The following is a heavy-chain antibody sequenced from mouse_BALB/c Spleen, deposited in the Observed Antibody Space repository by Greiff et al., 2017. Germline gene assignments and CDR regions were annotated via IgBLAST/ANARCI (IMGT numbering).Heavy chain of an antibody. CDR3: AREDYGNYRYYAMDY. Sequence: EVQLQQSGAELVKPGASVKLSCTASGFNIKDTYMHWVKQRPEQGLEWIGRIDPANGNTKYDPKFQGKATITADTSSNTAYLQLSSLTSEDTAVYYCAREDYGNYRYYAMDYWGQGTSVTVSS. CDR2: IDPANGNT. D-gene: IGHD2-1*01. CDR1: GFNIKDTY. J-gene: IGHJ4*01. V-gene: IGHV14-3*02.